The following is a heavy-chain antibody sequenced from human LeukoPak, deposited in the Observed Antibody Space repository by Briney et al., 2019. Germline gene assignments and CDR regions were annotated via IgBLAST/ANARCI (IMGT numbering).Heavy chain of an antibody. CDR2: ISSSGGST. CDR1: GFTLSGDA. CDR3: ATTSRFSFQH. D-gene: IGHD6-6*01. Sequence: GGSLRLSCAASGFTLSGDAMSWVRQAPGKGLERVSMISSSGGSTYYADSVRGRFTISRDSSKNTLYLQMNSLRAEDTAVYYCATTSRFSFQHWGQGTLVTVSS. J-gene: IGHJ1*01. V-gene: IGHV3-23*01.